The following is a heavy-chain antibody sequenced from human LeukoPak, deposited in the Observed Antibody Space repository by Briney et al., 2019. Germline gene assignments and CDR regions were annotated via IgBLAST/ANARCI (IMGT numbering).Heavy chain of an antibody. Sequence: GGSLRLSCAASGFTFDDYAMHWVRQAPGKGLEWDSGISWNSGSIGYADSVKGRFTISRDNAKNSLYLQMNSLRAEDTALYYCAKGDRRYSYGYITYMDVWGKGTTVTISS. D-gene: IGHD5-18*01. J-gene: IGHJ6*03. CDR3: AKGDRRYSYGYITYMDV. CDR2: ISWNSGSI. V-gene: IGHV3-9*01. CDR1: GFTFDDYA.